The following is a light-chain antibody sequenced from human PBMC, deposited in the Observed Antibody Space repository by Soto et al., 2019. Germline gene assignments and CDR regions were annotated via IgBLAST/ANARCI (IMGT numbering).Light chain of an antibody. V-gene: IGKV3-20*01. CDR3: QQYGSAPRT. Sequence: IVLTQSPGTLSLSPGERATLSCRASQSVSSSFLSWYQQKPGQAPRLLIYGASGRATGIPDRFSGSGSGTDFTLTISSLEPEDFAVYYCQQYGSAPRTFGQGTKVEVK. CDR1: QSVSSSF. J-gene: IGKJ1*01. CDR2: GAS.